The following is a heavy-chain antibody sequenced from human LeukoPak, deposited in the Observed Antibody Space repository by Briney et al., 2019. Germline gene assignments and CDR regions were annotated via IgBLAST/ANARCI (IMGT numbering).Heavy chain of an antibody. CDR1: GGSISTYY. CDR3: ARSYGGSYNY. V-gene: IGHV4-59*01. Sequence: SETLSLTCTVSGGSISTYYWGWIRQPPGKGLEWIGSIHDSGRTNDNPSLKSRVTISLDTSKNQFSLKLNSVTAADTAVYYCARSYGGSYNYWGQRTLVPVSS. CDR2: IHDSGRT. J-gene: IGHJ4*02. D-gene: IGHD1-26*01.